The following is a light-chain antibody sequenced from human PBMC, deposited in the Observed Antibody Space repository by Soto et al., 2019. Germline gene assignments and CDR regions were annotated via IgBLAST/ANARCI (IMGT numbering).Light chain of an antibody. CDR3: QSYDNSLSGHVV. Sequence: QSVLTQPPSVSGAPGQRVTISCTGSSSNIGAGYDVHWYRQFPGTAPKLLIYGNSNRPSGVPDRFSGSKSGTSASLAITGLQAEDEADYYCQSYDNSLSGHVVFGGGTKLTVL. V-gene: IGLV1-40*01. CDR2: GNS. J-gene: IGLJ2*01. CDR1: SSNIGAGYD.